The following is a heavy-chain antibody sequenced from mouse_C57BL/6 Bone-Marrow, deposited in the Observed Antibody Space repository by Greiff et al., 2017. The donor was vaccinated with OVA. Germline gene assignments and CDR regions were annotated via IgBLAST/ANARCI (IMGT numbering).Heavy chain of an antibody. CDR3: ARDGSPYWYFDV. CDR2: IDPSDSYT. V-gene: IGHV1-59*01. Sequence: QVQLQQPGAELVRPGTSVKLSCKASGYTFTSYWMHWVKQRPGQGLEWIGVIDPSDSYTNYNQKFKGKATLTVDTSSSTAYMQLSSLTSEDSAVDYCARDGSPYWYFDVWGTGTTVTVSS. J-gene: IGHJ1*03. CDR1: GYTFTSYW. D-gene: IGHD2-3*01.